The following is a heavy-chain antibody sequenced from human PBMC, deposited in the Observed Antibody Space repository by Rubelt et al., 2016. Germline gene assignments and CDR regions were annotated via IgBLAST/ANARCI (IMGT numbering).Heavy chain of an antibody. V-gene: IGHV3-66*04. CDR2: IYSGGST. CDR3: ARHRPDY. CDR1: GFTVSSNY. J-gene: IGHJ4*02. Sequence: EVQLVESGGGLVQPGGSLRLSCAASGFTVSSNYMSWVRQAPGKGLEWVSVIYSGGSTVCADSVKGRFTISRDNSKNRLDLKMNSRRAEDTAVYYCARHRPDYWGQGTLVTVSS.